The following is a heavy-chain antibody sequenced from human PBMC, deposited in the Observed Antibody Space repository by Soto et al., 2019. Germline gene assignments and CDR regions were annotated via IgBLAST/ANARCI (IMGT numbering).Heavy chain of an antibody. D-gene: IGHD2-15*01. Sequence: GGSLRLSCAASGFTFSSYAMSWVRQAPGKGLEWVSAISGSGGSTYYADSVKGRFTISRDNSKNTLYLQMNSLRAEDTAVYYCAKPGPQDCGGGSCYVRYFDYWGQGTLVTVSS. V-gene: IGHV3-23*01. CDR1: GFTFSSYA. CDR3: AKPGPQDCGGGSCYVRYFDY. CDR2: ISGSGGST. J-gene: IGHJ4*02.